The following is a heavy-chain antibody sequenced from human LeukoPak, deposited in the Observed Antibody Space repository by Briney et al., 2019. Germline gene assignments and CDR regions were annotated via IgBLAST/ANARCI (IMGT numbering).Heavy chain of an antibody. Sequence: SETLSLTCTVSGGSISSYYWSWIRQPPGKGLEWIGYIYYSGSTNYNPSLKSRVTISVDKSKNQFSLKLSSVTAADTAVYYCAAIVVVVAKHEGWFDPWGQGTLVTVSS. CDR1: GGSISSYY. J-gene: IGHJ5*02. D-gene: IGHD2-15*01. CDR2: IYYSGST. CDR3: AAIVVVVAKHEGWFDP. V-gene: IGHV4-59*12.